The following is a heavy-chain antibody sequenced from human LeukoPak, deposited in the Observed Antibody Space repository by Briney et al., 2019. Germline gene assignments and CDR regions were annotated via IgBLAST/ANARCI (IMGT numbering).Heavy chain of an antibody. CDR1: GFTFSSYA. Sequence: GGSLRLSCAASGFTFSSYAMSWVRQASGKGLEWVSAISGSGGSTYYADSVKGRFTISRDNSKNTLYLQMNSLRAEDTAVYYCAKGVFGVVIMPDYWGQGTLVTVSS. D-gene: IGHD3-3*01. CDR2: ISGSGGST. CDR3: AKGVFGVVIMPDY. V-gene: IGHV3-23*01. J-gene: IGHJ4*02.